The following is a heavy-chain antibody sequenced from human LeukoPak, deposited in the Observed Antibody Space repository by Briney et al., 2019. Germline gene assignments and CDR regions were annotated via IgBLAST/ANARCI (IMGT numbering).Heavy chain of an antibody. V-gene: IGHV4-39*01. CDR1: GGSISSSSYY. CDR3: ARGLGAVAGKVWDY. CDR2: IYYSGST. J-gene: IGHJ4*02. Sequence: SETLSLTCTVSGGSISSSSYYWGWIRQPPGKGLEWIGSIYYSGSTYYNPSLKSRVTISVDTSKNQFSLKLSSVTAADTAVYYCARGLGAVAGKVWDYWGQGTLVTVSS. D-gene: IGHD6-19*01.